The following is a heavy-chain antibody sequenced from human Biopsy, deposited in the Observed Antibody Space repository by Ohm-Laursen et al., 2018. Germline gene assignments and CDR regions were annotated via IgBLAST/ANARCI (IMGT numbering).Heavy chain of an antibody. J-gene: IGHJ6*02. V-gene: IGHV3-21*01. Sequence: SLRLSCAASGFSVSSYDMNWVRQAPGKGLEWISYISETSSNIYEADSVRGRFTVARDIAKNSLNLQLNSLRVGDTAVYYCARDSSRRTNEGGMDVWGQGTRVTASS. CDR1: GFSVSSYD. CDR2: ISETSSNI. CDR3: ARDSSRRTNEGGMDV. D-gene: IGHD2-8*01.